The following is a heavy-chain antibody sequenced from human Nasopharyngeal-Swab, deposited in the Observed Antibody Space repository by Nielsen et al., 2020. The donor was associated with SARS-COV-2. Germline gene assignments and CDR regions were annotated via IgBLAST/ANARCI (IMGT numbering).Heavy chain of an antibody. V-gene: IGHV1-46*01. CDR2: IHPNGVST. D-gene: IGHD3-10*01. CDR3: DS. Sequence: ASVKVSCKASGYSFPRYGINWVRQAPGQGLEWMGIIHPNGVSTSYPQKFQGRVTMTRDTSTSTVYYCARVVGIGGSGSYYADSWGQGTLVTVSS. CDR1: GYSFPRYG. J-gene: IGHJ4*02.